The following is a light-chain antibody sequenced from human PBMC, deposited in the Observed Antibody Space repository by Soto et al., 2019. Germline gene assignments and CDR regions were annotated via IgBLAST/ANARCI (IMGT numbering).Light chain of an antibody. CDR3: QQYYSTPWT. CDR1: QSVLYSSNNKNY. V-gene: IGKV4-1*01. J-gene: IGKJ1*01. CDR2: WAS. Sequence: DIVMTQSPDSLAVSLGERATVNCKSSQSVLYSSNNKNYFGWYQQKPGQPPKLIISWASTRESGVPDRFSGSGSGTDCTRTISSLQAEDVAVYYCQQYYSTPWTFGQGTKVDIK.